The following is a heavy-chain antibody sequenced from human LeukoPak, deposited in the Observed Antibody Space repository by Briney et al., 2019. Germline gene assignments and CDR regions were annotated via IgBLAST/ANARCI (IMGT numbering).Heavy chain of an antibody. V-gene: IGHV3-11*01. CDR1: VFTFSDYY. D-gene: IGHD2-2*01. CDR3: ARADIVVVPAAINTHFDY. CDR2: TSSSGSTI. J-gene: IGHJ4*02. Sequence: GGSLRLSCAASVFTFSDYYMSWIRQAPGKGLEWVSYTSSSGSTIYYADSVKGRFTISRDNAKNSLYLQMNSLRAEDTAVYYCARADIVVVPAAINTHFDYWGQGTLVTVSS.